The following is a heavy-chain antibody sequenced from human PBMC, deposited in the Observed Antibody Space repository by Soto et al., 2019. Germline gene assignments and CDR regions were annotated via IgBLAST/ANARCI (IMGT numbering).Heavy chain of an antibody. D-gene: IGHD5-12*01. CDR2: IYYSGST. CDR3: ARANIVADYYMDV. J-gene: IGHJ6*03. V-gene: IGHV4-59*01. CDR1: GGSISSYY. Sequence: SETLSLTCTVSGGSISSYYWSWIQQPPGKGLEWIGYIYYSGSTNYNPSLKSRVTISVDTSKNQFSLKLSSVTAADTAVYYCARANIVADYYMDVWGKGTTVTVSS.